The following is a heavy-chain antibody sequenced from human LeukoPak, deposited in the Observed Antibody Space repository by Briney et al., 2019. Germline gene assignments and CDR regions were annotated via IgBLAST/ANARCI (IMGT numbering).Heavy chain of an antibody. D-gene: IGHD3-10*01. CDR1: GGSISSGGYS. CDR2: IYHSGST. CDR3: ARYSGGSGSSDYGMDV. J-gene: IGHJ6*02. V-gene: IGHV4-30-2*02. Sequence: SQTLSLTCAVSGGSISSGGYSWSWIRQPPGKGLEWIGYIYHSGSTYYNPSLKSRVTISVDRSKNQFSLKLSSVTAADTAVYYCARYSGGSGSSDYGMDVWGQGTTVTVSS.